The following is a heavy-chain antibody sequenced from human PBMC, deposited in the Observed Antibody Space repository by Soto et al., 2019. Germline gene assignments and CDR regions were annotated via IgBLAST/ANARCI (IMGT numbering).Heavy chain of an antibody. D-gene: IGHD2-2*01. J-gene: IGHJ4*02. CDR1: GYTFTSYY. CDR2: INPSGGST. Sequence: QVQLVQSGAEVKKPGASVKISCKSSGYTFTSYYMHWVRQAPGQGLEWMGMINPSGGSTNYEQRSQGRVTMTRDTSTSTVYMDLSDLRSEDTAVYYCARGFCTTTTCLVGDFWGQGTLVTVSS. CDR3: ARGFCTTTTCLVGDF. V-gene: IGHV1-46*01.